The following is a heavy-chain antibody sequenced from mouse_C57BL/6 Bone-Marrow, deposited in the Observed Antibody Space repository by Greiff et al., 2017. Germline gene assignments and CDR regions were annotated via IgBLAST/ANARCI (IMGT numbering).Heavy chain of an antibody. Sequence: QVQLQQPGAELVMPGASVKLSCKASGYTFTSYWMHWVKQRPGQGLEWIGEIDPSDSYTNYNQKFTGKSTLTVDKSSSTAYMQLSSLTSEDSAVYYCARKFKGAMDYWGQGTSVTVSS. CDR3: ARKFKGAMDY. V-gene: IGHV1-69*01. CDR1: GYTFTSYW. J-gene: IGHJ4*01. CDR2: IDPSDSYT.